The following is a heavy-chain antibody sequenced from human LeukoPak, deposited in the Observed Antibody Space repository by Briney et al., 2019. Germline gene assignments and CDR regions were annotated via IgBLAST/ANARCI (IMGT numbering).Heavy chain of an antibody. Sequence: GGSLRLSCAASGFTFSSYAMHWVRQAPGKGLVWVSRINSDGSSTSYADSVKGRFTISRDNAKNTLYLQMNSLRAEDTAVYYCARDPTTVTMTAPFDYWGQGTLVTVSS. D-gene: IGHD4-17*01. CDR2: INSDGSST. CDR1: GFTFSSYA. CDR3: ARDPTTVTMTAPFDY. J-gene: IGHJ4*02. V-gene: IGHV3-74*01.